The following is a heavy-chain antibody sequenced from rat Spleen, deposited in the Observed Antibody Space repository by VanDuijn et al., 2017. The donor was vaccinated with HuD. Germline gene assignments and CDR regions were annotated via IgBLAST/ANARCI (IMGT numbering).Heavy chain of an antibody. J-gene: IGHJ3*01. Sequence: EVQLVESGGGFVQPGRSLKLSCAASGFTFSSFPMAWVRQAPKKGLEWVASITTSGGSTYYRDSVKGRFTVSRDNAKNTLYLQMDSLRSEDTATYYCARHGGLRDWFAYWGQGTLVTVSS. D-gene: IGHD1-11*01. CDR1: GFTFSSFP. CDR2: ITTSGGST. CDR3: ARHGGLRDWFAY. V-gene: IGHV5S13*01.